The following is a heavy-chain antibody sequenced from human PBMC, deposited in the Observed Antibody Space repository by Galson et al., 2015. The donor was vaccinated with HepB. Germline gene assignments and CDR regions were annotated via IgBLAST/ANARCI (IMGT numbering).Heavy chain of an antibody. D-gene: IGHD6-13*01. Sequence: SVKVSCKASGYSFTNYGITWVRQAPGQGLEWMGWISPYNGNTNYAQNFQGRVTMTTDTSTTTAFMELRGLRSDDTAVYYCAREEGVAVGTDTLDFWGQGALVTVSS. CDR2: ISPYNGNT. CDR3: AREEGVAVGTDTLDF. J-gene: IGHJ4*02. V-gene: IGHV1-18*01. CDR1: GYSFTNYG.